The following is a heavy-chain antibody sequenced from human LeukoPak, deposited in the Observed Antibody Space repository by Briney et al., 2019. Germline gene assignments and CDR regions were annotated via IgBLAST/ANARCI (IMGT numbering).Heavy chain of an antibody. CDR2: IIPIFGTA. V-gene: IGHV1-69*05. J-gene: IGHJ5*02. D-gene: IGHD3-10*01. CDR1: GGTFSSYA. CDR3: ARDLGVRGENWFDP. Sequence: GASVKVSRKASGGTFSSYAISWVRQAPGQGLEWMGGIIPIFGTANYAQKFQGRVTMTTDTSTSTAYMELRSLRSEDTAVYYCARDLGVRGENWFDPWGQGTLVTVSS.